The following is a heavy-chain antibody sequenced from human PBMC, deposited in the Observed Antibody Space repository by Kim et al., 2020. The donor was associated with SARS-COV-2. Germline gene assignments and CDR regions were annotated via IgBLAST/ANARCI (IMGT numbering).Heavy chain of an antibody. V-gene: IGHV4-59*01. Sequence: SETLSLTCTVSGGFISSYYWSWIRQPPGKGLEWIGYIYHTGSTNYNPSLKSRVTISVDTSKNQYSLRLTSVTATDTAVYYCTRGPGNSQYAFYYREVWGKGTSVTVSS. CDR3: TRGPGNSQYAFYYREV. D-gene: IGHD3-16*01. CDR2: IYHTGST. J-gene: IGHJ6*03. CDR1: GGFISSYY.